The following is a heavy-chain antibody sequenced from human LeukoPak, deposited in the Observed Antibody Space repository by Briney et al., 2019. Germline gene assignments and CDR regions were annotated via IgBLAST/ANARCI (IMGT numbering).Heavy chain of an antibody. CDR2: FHDSEST. D-gene: IGHD1-26*01. CDR1: GGSISNSY. CDR3: ARGDASGRPGIGFDY. J-gene: IGHJ4*02. V-gene: IGHV4-59*01. Sequence: SETLSLTCTVSGGSISNSYWSWIRQPPGKGLEWIGFFHDSESTNYNPSLKSRVSISLDTSKNQVSLWLSSVTAADTAVYYCARGDASGRPGIGFDYWGQGALVTVSS.